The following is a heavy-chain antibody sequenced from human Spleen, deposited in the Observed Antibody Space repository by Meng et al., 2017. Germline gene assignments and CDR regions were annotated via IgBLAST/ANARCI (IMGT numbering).Heavy chain of an antibody. V-gene: IGHV1-2*04. CDR3: ARAALCGSGCYYYFDY. J-gene: IGHJ4*02. Sequence: QVQLVQSGAEVKTPGASVTFSCKASGYTFSDYYLHWVRQAPGQGLEWMGWLNPNTGATSYAQRFQGWVTMTRDTSISTVYMEVTGLKSDDTAMYYCARAALCGSGCYYYFDYWGQGTLVTVSS. CDR2: LNPNTGAT. D-gene: IGHD2-21*02. CDR1: GYTFSDYY.